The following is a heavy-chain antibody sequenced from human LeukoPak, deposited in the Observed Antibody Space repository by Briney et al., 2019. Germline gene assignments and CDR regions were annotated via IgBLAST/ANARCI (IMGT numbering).Heavy chain of an antibody. CDR2: VSDDGSNK. CDR3: ARHRAHDVHEHHYFDL. V-gene: IGHV3-30*03. Sequence: GGSLRLSCAASGFTFSSYGMHWVRRAPGKGLERVTVVSDDGSNKYFADAVKGRSSISRDNSKNTMYAQMNSLRAEDTAVYYCARHRAHDVHEHHYFDLWGRGSLVTVSS. D-gene: IGHD1-14*01. J-gene: IGHJ2*01. CDR1: GFTFSSYG.